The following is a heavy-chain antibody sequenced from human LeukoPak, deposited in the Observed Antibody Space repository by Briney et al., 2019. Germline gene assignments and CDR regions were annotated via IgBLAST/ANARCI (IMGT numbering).Heavy chain of an antibody. CDR1: GYTFTGYY. D-gene: IGHD3-22*01. V-gene: IGHV1-2*02. CDR3: ARDRALYDRRRGYYYTEDDY. CDR2: INPNSGGT. Sequence: GASVKVSCKASGYTFTGYYMHWVRQAPGQGLEWMGWINPNSGGTNYAQKFQGRVTMTRDTSISTAYMELSRLRSDDTAVYYCARDRALYDRRRGYYYTEDDYWGLGTLVTVSS. J-gene: IGHJ4*02.